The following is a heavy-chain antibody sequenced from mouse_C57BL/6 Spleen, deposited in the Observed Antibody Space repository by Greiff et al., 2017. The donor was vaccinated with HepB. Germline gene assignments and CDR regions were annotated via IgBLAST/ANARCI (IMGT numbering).Heavy chain of an antibody. CDR1: GYTFTSYW. J-gene: IGHJ2*01. D-gene: IGHD2-3*01. V-gene: IGHV1-7*01. Sequence: VQVVESGAELAKPGASVKLSCKASGYTFTSYWMHWVKQRPGQGLEWIGYINPSSGYTKYNQKFKDKATLTADKSSSTAYMQLSSLTYEDSAVYYCAIIYDGPYYFDYWGQGTTLTVSS. CDR2: INPSSGYT. CDR3: AIIYDGPYYFDY.